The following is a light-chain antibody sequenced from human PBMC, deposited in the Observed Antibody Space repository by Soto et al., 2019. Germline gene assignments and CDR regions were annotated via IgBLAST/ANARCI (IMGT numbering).Light chain of an antibody. CDR1: QSVSSN. CDR2: GAS. V-gene: IGKV3-15*01. CDR3: QQHNSWPWT. J-gene: IGKJ1*01. Sequence: ERVMTQSPATLSVSPGERATLSCRASQSVSSNLAWYQQKPGQAPRLFIYGASTRATAIPPRFSGSGSGTEFTLTISSLQSEDFAVYYCQQHNSWPWTFGQGTKVEIK.